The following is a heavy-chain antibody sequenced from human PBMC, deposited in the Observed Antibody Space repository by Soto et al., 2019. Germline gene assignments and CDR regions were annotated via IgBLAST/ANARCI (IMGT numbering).Heavy chain of an antibody. CDR2: ISAYNGKT. CDR3: ASGWESTVTTQPDY. D-gene: IGHD4-17*01. J-gene: IGHJ4*02. Sequence: QVQLVQSGTEVKKPGASVKVSCKASGYTFTSYGINWVRQAPGQGLEWMGWISAYNGKTNYAQKLQGRVTMTTDTSTSTGDMELRSLISDDTAVYYGASGWESTVTTQPDYWGQGTLVTVSS. CDR1: GYTFTSYG. V-gene: IGHV1-18*01.